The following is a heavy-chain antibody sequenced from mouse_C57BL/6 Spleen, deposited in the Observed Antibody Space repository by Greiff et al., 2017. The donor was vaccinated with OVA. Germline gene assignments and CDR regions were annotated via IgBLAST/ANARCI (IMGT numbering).Heavy chain of an antibody. CDR3: AREYNYGDYYSMDY. CDR1: GYSFTDYY. D-gene: IGHD1-1*01. J-gene: IGHJ4*01. Sequence: VHVKQSGPELVKPGASVKLSCKASGYSFTDYYMNWVKQSHGKSLEWLGVLNPNYGTTSYNQKFKGKATLTVDKASSTAYMQLNSLTSEDSAVYDCAREYNYGDYYSMDYWGQGTAVTVSS. V-gene: IGHV1-39*01. CDR2: LNPNYGTT.